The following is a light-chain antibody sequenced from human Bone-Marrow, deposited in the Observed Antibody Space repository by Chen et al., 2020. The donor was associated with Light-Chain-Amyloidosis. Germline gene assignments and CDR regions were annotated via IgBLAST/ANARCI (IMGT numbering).Light chain of an antibody. CDR3: QVWDRSRDRPV. J-gene: IGLJ3*02. Sequence: SYVLTQPSSVSVAPGQTATLACGGNNIGSTSVHWYQQTPGQAPLLVVYDDSDRPSGIPERLSGANSWNTAALTSSRVEAGDEADYYCQVWDRSRDRPVFGGGTKLTVL. V-gene: IGLV3-21*02. CDR1: NIGSTS. CDR2: DDS.